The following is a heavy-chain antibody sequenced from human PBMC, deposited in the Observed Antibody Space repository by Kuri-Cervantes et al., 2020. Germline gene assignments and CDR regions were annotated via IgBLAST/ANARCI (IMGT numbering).Heavy chain of an antibody. CDR2: IHYTGST. J-gene: IGHJ5*01. CDR3: ARAFVVVPFSWFDS. Sequence: SETLSLTCTVSGGSVSSDNYYWSWIRQPPGKGLEWIGYIHYTGSTSYSPSLKSRLTISVDTSKNQFSLKLSSVTAADTAVYHCARAFVVVPFSWFDSWGQGTLVTVSS. V-gene: IGHV4-61*01. CDR1: GGSVSSDNYY. D-gene: IGHD2-2*01.